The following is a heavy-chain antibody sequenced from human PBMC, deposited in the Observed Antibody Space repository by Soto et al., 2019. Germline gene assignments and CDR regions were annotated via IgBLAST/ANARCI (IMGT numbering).Heavy chain of an antibody. CDR3: GRDLYQSVFYYGMDV. CDR1: GYTFTSYG. D-gene: IGHD2-2*01. J-gene: IGHJ6*02. Sequence: QVQVMQSGAEVKKPGASVKVSCKASGYTFTSYGLSWVRQAPGQGLEWMGWISTYNGNTNYAQKLQGRVTMTTDTSTSTAYMELRSLRSDDTAVYYCGRDLYQSVFYYGMDVWGQGTTVTVSS. CDR2: ISTYNGNT. V-gene: IGHV1-18*01.